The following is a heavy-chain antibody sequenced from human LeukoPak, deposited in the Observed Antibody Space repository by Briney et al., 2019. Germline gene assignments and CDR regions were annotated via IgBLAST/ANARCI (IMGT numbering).Heavy chain of an antibody. V-gene: IGHV1-2*06. CDR3: ARDSSSSWTSFDY. Sequence: ASAKVSCKASGYTFTAYHMHWVRQAPGQGLEWMGRINPNSGGTNFAQKFQGRVTMTRDTSISTAYMELSRLSSDDTAVYYCARDSSSSWTSFDYWGQGTLVTVSS. J-gene: IGHJ4*02. CDR2: INPNSGGT. CDR1: GYTFTAYH. D-gene: IGHD6-13*01.